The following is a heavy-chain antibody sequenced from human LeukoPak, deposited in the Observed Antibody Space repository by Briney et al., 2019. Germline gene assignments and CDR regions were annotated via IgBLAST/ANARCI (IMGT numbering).Heavy chain of an antibody. D-gene: IGHD5-12*01. V-gene: IGHV1-24*01. Sequence: ASVKVSCKVSGYTLTELSMHWVRQAPGKGLEWMGGFDPEDGETIYAQKLQGGVTMTTDTSTSTAYMELRSLRSDDTAVYYCARDSSYSGYVYWGQGTLVTVSS. CDR3: ARDSSYSGYVY. J-gene: IGHJ4*02. CDR1: GYTLTELS. CDR2: FDPEDGET.